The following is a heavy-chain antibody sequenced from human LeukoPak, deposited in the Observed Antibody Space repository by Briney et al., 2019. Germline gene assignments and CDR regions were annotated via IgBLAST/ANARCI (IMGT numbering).Heavy chain of an antibody. V-gene: IGHV3-48*04. CDR1: GFTFSSYS. CDR3: ARAPKDYAFDI. D-gene: IGHD3/OR15-3a*01. CDR2: ISSSSSAI. Sequence: GGSLRLSCAASGFTFSSYSMNWVRQAPGKGLEWASYISSSSSAIYYADSVKGRFTISRDNAKNSLYLQMNSLRAEDTAVYYCARAPKDYAFDIWGQGTMVTVSS. J-gene: IGHJ3*02.